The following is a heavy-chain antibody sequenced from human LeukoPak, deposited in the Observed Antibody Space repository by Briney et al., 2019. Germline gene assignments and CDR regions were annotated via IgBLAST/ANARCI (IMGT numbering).Heavy chain of an antibody. CDR3: GRGVAPYF. V-gene: IGHV3-74*03. J-gene: IGHJ4*02. Sequence: PGGSLRLSCAASGFTFSSYRMHWVRQFPGKGLVWVSRIDSDGTSATYADSVTGRFTISRDNAKNTLYLQMNSLRVEDTAVYYCGRGVAPYFGGQGTLVTVSS. CDR1: GFTFSSYR. D-gene: IGHD2-21*01. CDR2: IDSDGTSA.